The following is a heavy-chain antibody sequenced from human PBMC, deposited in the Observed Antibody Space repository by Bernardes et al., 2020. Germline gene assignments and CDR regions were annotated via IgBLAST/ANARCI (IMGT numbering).Heavy chain of an antibody. CDR2: INQDGSET. D-gene: IGHD6-6*01. CDR3: AGNYSSSFFDFDY. V-gene: IGHV3-7*01. J-gene: IGHJ4*02. Sequence: GGSLRLSCTASGFTFSTFRMIWVRQATGKGLEWVANINQDGSETFYVDTVKCQFTTSRDNAKNSLFMEMNTLRAEDAAVYYCAGNYSSSFFDFDYWGQGTLVTISS. CDR1: GFTFSTFR.